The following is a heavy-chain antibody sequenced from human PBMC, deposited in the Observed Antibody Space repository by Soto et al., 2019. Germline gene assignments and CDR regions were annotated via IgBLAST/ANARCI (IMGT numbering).Heavy chain of an antibody. D-gene: IGHD3-22*01. V-gene: IGHV3-7*04. CDR3: ARDRYYDRY. Sequence: VQVVESGGGLVQRGGSRRLSCEISGFTFSAFWMSWFRQAPGKGLEWVANINQDGSEIHFVESVKGRFTISRDNARNSLYLQMSSLRAADTAVYYCARDRYYDRYWGQGTLVTVSS. J-gene: IGHJ4*02. CDR2: INQDGSEI. CDR1: GFTFSAFW.